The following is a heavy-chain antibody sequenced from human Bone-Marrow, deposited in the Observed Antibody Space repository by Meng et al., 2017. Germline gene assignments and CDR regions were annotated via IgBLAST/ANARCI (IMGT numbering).Heavy chain of an antibody. D-gene: IGHD5-18*01. Sequence: GESLKISCAASGFTFSNAWMSWVRQAPGKGLEWVSAISGSGGSTYYADSVKGRFTISRDNSKNTLYLQMNSLRAEDTAVYYCATRGYSYEFDYWGRGNQVNVDS. CDR1: GFTFSNAW. CDR3: ATRGYSYEFDY. V-gene: IGHV3-23*01. CDR2: ISGSGGST. J-gene: IGHJ4*02.